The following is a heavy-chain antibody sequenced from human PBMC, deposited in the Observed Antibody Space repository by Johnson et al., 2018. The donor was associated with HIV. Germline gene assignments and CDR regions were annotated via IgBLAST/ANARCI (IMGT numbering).Heavy chain of an antibody. V-gene: IGHV3-7*05. Sequence: VQLVESGGGLVQPGGSLRLSCAASGFTFSSYWMSWVRQAPGKGLEWVANIKQDGSEKYYVDSVKGRFTISRDTAKNSLYLQMNSLRADDTALYYCARLTTSSRQGSTMTVVGVAAFDLWGQGTMVTVSS. J-gene: IGHJ3*01. D-gene: IGHD1-1*01. CDR2: IKQDGSEK. CDR1: GFTFSSYW. CDR3: ARLTTSSRQGSTMTVVGVAAFDL.